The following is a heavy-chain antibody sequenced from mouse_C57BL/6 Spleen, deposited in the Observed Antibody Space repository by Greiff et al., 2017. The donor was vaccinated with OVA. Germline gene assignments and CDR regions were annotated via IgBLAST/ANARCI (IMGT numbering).Heavy chain of an antibody. Sequence: VQLQQPGAELVKPGASVKLSCKASGYTFTSYWMHWVKQRPGRGLEWIGRMDPNSGGTTSNEKFKSKATLTVDKPSSTAYMQLSSLTSEDSAVYYCARSYYDYDERGAMDYWGQGTSVTVSS. J-gene: IGHJ4*01. CDR2: MDPNSGGT. V-gene: IGHV1-72*01. D-gene: IGHD2-4*01. CDR3: ARSYYDYDERGAMDY. CDR1: GYTFTSYW.